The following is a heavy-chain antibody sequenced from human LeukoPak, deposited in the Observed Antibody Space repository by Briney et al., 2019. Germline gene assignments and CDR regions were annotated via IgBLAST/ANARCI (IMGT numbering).Heavy chain of an antibody. V-gene: IGHV1-2*02. D-gene: IGHD2-15*01. CDR3: ARAVRYCSGGSCLYYFDY. J-gene: IGHJ4*02. Sequence: GASVKVSCKASGYTFTGYYMHWVRQAPGQGLEWMGWINPNSGGTNYAQKFQGRVTMTRDTSISTAYMELSSLRSEDTAVYYCARAVRYCSGGSCLYYFDYWGQGTLVTVSS. CDR1: GYTFTGYY. CDR2: INPNSGGT.